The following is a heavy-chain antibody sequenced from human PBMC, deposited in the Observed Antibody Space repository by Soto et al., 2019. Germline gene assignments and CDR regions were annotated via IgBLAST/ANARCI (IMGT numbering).Heavy chain of an antibody. J-gene: IGHJ4*02. CDR3: ARDPWAADY. Sequence: EVQLVESGGGSVQPGGSLRLSCAASGFTVSTKYMSWVRQAPGKGLEWVSVIYSGGSTFYADSVRGRFTISRDNSKNTVNLQMNSLRAEDTAVYYCARDPWAADYWGQGTLVTVSS. V-gene: IGHV3-66*01. CDR1: GFTVSTKY. CDR2: IYSGGST. D-gene: IGHD3-16*01.